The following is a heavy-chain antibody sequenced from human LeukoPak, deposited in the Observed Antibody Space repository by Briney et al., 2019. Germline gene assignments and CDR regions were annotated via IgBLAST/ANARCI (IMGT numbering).Heavy chain of an antibody. Sequence: GASVKVSCKASGYTFTSYDINWVRQATGQGLEWMGWMNPNSGNTGYAQKFQGRVTMTRNTSISTAYMELSSLRSEDTAVYYCARAKGDSGYEYFPKYYYMDVWGKGTTVTVSS. D-gene: IGHD5-12*01. J-gene: IGHJ6*03. CDR3: ARAKGDSGYEYFPKYYYMDV. CDR1: GYTFTSYD. V-gene: IGHV1-8*01. CDR2: MNPNSGNT.